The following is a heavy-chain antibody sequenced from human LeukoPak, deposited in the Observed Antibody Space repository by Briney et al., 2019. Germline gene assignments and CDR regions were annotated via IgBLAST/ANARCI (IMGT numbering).Heavy chain of an antibody. V-gene: IGHV3-21*01. Sequence: GGSLRLSCAASGFTFSSYSMNWVRQAPGKGLEWVSSISSSSSYIYYADSVKGRFTISRDNAKNSLYLRMNSLRAEDTAVYYCAREGGGIVVVINYYYYGMDVWGQGTTVTVSS. CDR2: ISSSSSYI. D-gene: IGHD3-22*01. CDR3: AREGGGIVVVINYYYYGMDV. J-gene: IGHJ6*02. CDR1: GFTFSSYS.